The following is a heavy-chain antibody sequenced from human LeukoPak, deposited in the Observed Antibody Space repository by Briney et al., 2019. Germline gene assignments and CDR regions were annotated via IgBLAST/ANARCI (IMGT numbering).Heavy chain of an antibody. CDR2: ISAYNGNT. J-gene: IGHJ5*02. D-gene: IGHD3-10*01. CDR1: GYTFTNYG. Sequence: GPSVSVSCTASGYTFTNYGIHWVRQTPGQGLEWMGWISAYNGNTNSAQKLQGRSTITTDTSTSTAYMGLSRLTSEAPPVSYVPRDLAMLRGARYRPYNWFDPWGQGTLVTASS. V-gene: IGHV1-18*01. CDR3: PRDLAMLRGARYRPYNWFDP.